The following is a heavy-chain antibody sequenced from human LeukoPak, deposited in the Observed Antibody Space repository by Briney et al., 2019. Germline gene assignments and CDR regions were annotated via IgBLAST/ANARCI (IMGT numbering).Heavy chain of an antibody. V-gene: IGHV1-2*02. CDR1: GYTFTGYY. Sequence: ASVKVSCKASGYTFTGYYMHWVRQAPGQGLEWMGWINPNSGGTNYAQKFQGRVTMTRDTSISTAYMELSRLRSDDTAVYYCARDARSTIFGVVTRTYYFDYWGQGTLVTVSS. J-gene: IGHJ4*02. CDR2: INPNSGGT. D-gene: IGHD3-3*01. CDR3: ARDARSTIFGVVTRTYYFDY.